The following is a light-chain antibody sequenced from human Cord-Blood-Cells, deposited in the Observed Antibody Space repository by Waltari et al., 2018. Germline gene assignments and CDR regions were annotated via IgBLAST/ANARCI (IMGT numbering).Light chain of an antibody. CDR3: SSYTSSSTVV. V-gene: IGLV2-14*01. J-gene: IGLJ2*01. Sequence: QSALTQPASVSGSPGQSITLSCTGTRSHVGGYNYVPWYTQGPGKPPKLMIDAGSNRPSGVSNRFSGSKSGNTASLTISGLQAEDEAYYYCSSYTSSSTVVFGGGTKLTVL. CDR2: AGS. CDR1: RSHVGGYNY.